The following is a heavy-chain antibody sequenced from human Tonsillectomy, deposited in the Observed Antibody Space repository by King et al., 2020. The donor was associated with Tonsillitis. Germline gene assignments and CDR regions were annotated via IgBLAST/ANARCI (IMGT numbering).Heavy chain of an antibody. J-gene: IGHJ6*02. D-gene: IGHD2-2*03. CDR2: INPNNGGT. V-gene: IGHV1-2*02. Sequence: QVQLVESGAEVKKPGASVKVSCKASGYTFTGYYMHWVRQAPGQGLEWMGWINPNNGGTNCAQKFQGRVTMTRDTSITTAYMELSRLRSDDTAVYYCARDLGYFEIGHHYYGMDVWGQGTTVTVSS. CDR1: GYTFTGYY. CDR3: ARDLGYFEIGHHYYGMDV.